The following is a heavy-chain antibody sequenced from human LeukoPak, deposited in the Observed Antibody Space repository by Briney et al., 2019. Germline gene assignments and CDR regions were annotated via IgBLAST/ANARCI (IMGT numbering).Heavy chain of an antibody. J-gene: IGHJ4*02. Sequence: SETLSLTCTVSGVSISSYYWTWIRQPPGKGLEWIGCIYYSGSTNYNPSLKSRVTISVDTSKNQFSLKLSSVTAADTAVYYCARALEVPAASGIFDYWGQGTLVTVSS. D-gene: IGHD2-2*01. CDR3: ARALEVPAASGIFDY. V-gene: IGHV4-59*01. CDR1: GVSISSYY. CDR2: IYYSGST.